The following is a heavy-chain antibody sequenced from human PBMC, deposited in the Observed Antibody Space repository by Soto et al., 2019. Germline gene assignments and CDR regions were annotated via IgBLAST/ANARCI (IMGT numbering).Heavy chain of an antibody. CDR1: GLTFRTYA. Sequence: EVQLLESGGGLVQPGGSLRVSCAASGLTFRTYAMSWVRQAPGKGLEWVAGISGNGYKTYYADSVKGRFTISRDNSKSTLYLQMNGLRAEDTAVYYYANFYSDFWSGPVHDAFDIWGQGTMVTVSS. CDR3: ANFYSDFWSGPVHDAFDI. J-gene: IGHJ3*02. CDR2: ISGNGYKT. V-gene: IGHV3-23*01. D-gene: IGHD3-3*01.